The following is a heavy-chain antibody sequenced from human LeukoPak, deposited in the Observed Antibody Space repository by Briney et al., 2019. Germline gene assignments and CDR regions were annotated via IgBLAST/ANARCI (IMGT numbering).Heavy chain of an antibody. J-gene: IGHJ4*02. CDR1: GCSISSYY. Sequence: PSETLSLTCTVSGCSISSYYWSWIRQPPGKGLEWMGDIYYSGSTNYNPSLKSRVTISLGTSKNQFSLKLSSVTAADTAVYYCARDMTSYYDSSGYFDYWGQGTLVTVSS. V-gene: IGHV4-59*01. CDR3: ARDMTSYYDSSGYFDY. CDR2: IYYSGST. D-gene: IGHD3-22*01.